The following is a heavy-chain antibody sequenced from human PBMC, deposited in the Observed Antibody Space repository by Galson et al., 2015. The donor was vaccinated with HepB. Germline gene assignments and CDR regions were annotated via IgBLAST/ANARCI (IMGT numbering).Heavy chain of an antibody. CDR1: GGSISSGGYS. CDR3: ARGVSGSYFDY. Sequence: LSLTCAVSGGSISSGGYSWSWIRQPPGKGLEWIGYIYHSGSTYYNPSLKSRVTISVDRSKNQFSLKLSSVTAADTAVYYCARGVSGSYFDYWGQGTPVTVSS. CDR2: IYHSGST. D-gene: IGHD1-26*01. V-gene: IGHV4-30-2*01. J-gene: IGHJ4*02.